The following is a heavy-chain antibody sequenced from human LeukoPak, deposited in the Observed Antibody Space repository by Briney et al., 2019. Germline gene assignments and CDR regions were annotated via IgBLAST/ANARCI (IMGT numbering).Heavy chain of an antibody. J-gene: IGHJ3*02. CDR2: MNPNSGNT. CDR1: GYTFTSYD. CDR3: ARRATDYYDSSGYYLDDAFDI. Sequence: ASVKVSCEASGYTFTSYDINWVRQATGQGLEWMGWMNPNSGNTGYAQKFQGRVTMTRNTSISTAYMELSSLRSEDTAVYYCARRATDYYDSSGYYLDDAFDIWGQGTMVTVSS. V-gene: IGHV1-8*01. D-gene: IGHD3-22*01.